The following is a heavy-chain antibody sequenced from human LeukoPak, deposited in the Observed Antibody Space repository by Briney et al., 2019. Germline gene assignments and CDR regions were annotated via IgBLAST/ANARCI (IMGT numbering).Heavy chain of an antibody. CDR1: GFTFSSYA. J-gene: IGHJ4*02. Sequence: GGSLRLSCAASGFTFSSYAMHWVRQAPGKGLEWVAVIPYDGSNKYYADSVKGRFTISRDNSKNTLYLQMNSLRAEDTAVYYCARTQGVGATAPFDYWGQGTLVTVSS. CDR2: IPYDGSNK. D-gene: IGHD1-26*01. CDR3: ARTQGVGATAPFDY. V-gene: IGHV3-30*01.